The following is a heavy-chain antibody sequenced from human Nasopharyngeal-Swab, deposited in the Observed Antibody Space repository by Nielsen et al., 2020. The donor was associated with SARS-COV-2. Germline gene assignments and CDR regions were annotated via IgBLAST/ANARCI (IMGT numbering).Heavy chain of an antibody. CDR2: VYYGLAI. Sequence: WTRQPPGKGLEWIGSVYYGLAIQYSPSLKSRATISIDTSKNQLSLEVTSVTVADTAVYYCARTHNWIDPWGQGTLVTVSS. CDR3: ARTHNWIDP. V-gene: IGHV4-39*01. J-gene: IGHJ5*02.